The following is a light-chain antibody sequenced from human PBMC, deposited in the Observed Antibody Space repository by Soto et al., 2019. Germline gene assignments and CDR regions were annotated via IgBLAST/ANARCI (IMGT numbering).Light chain of an antibody. CDR1: QSVRSNE. CDR3: QQYGSSPLT. V-gene: IGKV3-20*01. J-gene: IGKJ4*01. CDR2: GAS. Sequence: EIVLTQSPGTLSLSPGERATLSCRASQSVRSNELAWYQQKPGQAPRLLIYGASSRDTAIPDRVSGSGSVTDFTLTISRLEPDDFAVYYCQQYGSSPLTFGGGTKVEFK.